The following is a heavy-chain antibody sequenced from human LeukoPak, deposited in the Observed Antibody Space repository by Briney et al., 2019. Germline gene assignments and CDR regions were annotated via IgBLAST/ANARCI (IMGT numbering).Heavy chain of an antibody. Sequence: SVKVSCKAFGGSFSSEATSWVRQAPGQGFEWMGGIIPIFGTANYAQKFQGRVTITTDESTSTAYMEVSSLRSEDTAVYYCGRKAGDCGGGSCYSIDYWGQGTLVTVSS. J-gene: IGHJ4*02. V-gene: IGHV1-69*05. CDR3: GRKAGDCGGGSCYSIDY. CDR2: IIPIFGTA. CDR1: GGSFSSEA. D-gene: IGHD2-15*01.